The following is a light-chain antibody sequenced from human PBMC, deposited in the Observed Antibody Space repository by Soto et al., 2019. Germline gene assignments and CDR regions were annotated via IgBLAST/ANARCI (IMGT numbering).Light chain of an antibody. CDR1: QSVSSS. J-gene: IGKJ2*01. CDR3: QQRSYWPRT. Sequence: EIVLTQSPATLSLSPGERATLSCRASQSVSSSVAWFHHKPGQAPRLLIDDASNKATGIPARFSGSGSGTDFTLTISSLEVEDSAVYFCQQRSYWPRTFGQGTKLEI. V-gene: IGKV3-11*01. CDR2: DAS.